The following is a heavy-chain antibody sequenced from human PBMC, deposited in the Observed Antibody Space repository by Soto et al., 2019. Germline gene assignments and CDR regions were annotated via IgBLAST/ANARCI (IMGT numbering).Heavy chain of an antibody. CDR2: IYHNGNT. CDR3: ARDVAVTGETDRFDY. V-gene: IGHV4-4*02. Sequence: QVQLQESGPGLVRPSGTLSLTCTVSGDSINTDKWWSWVRQPPGKGLEWIGEIYHNGNTEYNPSLKSRVTMSVDTSKNQFSLKVTSVTAADTAIYYCARDVAVTGETDRFDYWGQGTLVTVSS. D-gene: IGHD2-21*02. J-gene: IGHJ4*02. CDR1: GDSINTDKW.